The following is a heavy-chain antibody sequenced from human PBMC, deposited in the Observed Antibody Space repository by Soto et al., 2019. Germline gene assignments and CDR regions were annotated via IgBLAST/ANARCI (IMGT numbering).Heavy chain of an antibody. J-gene: IGHJ6*02. V-gene: IGHV3-23*01. CDR1: GFNFSTYD. CDR2: ITGGGGDT. Sequence: GGSLRLSCAAFGFNFSTYDMSWVRQAPAKGLEWVSTITGGGGDTFYADSVKGRFTISRDNSKNTLYLQMNTLRAEGTAVYYCAKQQGPGTPYYYAMDVWGQGTTVTVSS. CDR3: AKQQGPGTPYYYAMDV. D-gene: IGHD1-1*01.